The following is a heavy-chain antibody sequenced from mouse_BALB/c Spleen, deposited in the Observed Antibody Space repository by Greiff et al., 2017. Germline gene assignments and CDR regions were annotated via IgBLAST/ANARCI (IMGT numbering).Heavy chain of an antibody. V-gene: IGHV3-2*02. Sequence: EVQLQESGPGLVKPSQSLSLTCTVTGYSITSDYAWNWIRQFPGNKLEWMGYISYSGSTSYNPSLKSRISITRDTSKNQFFLQLNSVTTEDTATYYCARKGPTMGFAYWGQGTLVTVSA. J-gene: IGHJ3*01. CDR3: ARKGPTMGFAY. D-gene: IGHD2-10*01. CDR2: ISYSGST. CDR1: GYSITSDYA.